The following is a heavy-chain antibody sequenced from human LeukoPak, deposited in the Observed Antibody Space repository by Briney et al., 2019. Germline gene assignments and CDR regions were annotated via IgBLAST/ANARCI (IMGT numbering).Heavy chain of an antibody. CDR3: ARRYGQWELPYYYYYYMDV. J-gene: IGHJ6*03. CDR2: IFSNDEK. CDR1: GFSLSNARMG. Sequence: ESGPTLVNPTETLTLTCTVSGFSLSNARMGVSWIRQPPGKALEWLAHIFSNDEKSYSTSLKSRLTISKDTSKSQVVLTMTNMDPVDTATYYCARRYGQWELPYYYYYYMDVWGKGTTVTVSS. V-gene: IGHV2-26*02. D-gene: IGHD1-26*01.